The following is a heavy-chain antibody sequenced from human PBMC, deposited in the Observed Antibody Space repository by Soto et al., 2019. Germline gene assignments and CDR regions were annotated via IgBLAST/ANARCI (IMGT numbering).Heavy chain of an antibody. Sequence: PGESLKISCQGSGYSFASYWIGWVRQMPGKGLEWMGIIYPGDSDTRYSPSFQGQVTISADKSISTAYLQWSSLKASDTAMYYCARPRTPYDSSGYYYYFDYWGQGTLVTVSS. D-gene: IGHD3-22*01. CDR3: ARPRTPYDSSGYYYYFDY. CDR1: GYSFASYW. J-gene: IGHJ4*02. CDR2: IYPGDSDT. V-gene: IGHV5-51*01.